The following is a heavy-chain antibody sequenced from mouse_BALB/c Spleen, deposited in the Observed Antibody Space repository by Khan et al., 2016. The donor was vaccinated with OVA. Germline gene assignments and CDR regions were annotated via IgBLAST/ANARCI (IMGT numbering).Heavy chain of an antibody. J-gene: IGHJ3*01. V-gene: IGHV1-7*01. CDR3: ARRGLYGILTY. D-gene: IGHD2-1*01. CDR1: GYTFTTYW. CDR2: IDPNTGTT. Sequence: QVQLKQSGAELAKPGASVKMSCKASGYTFTTYWMHWVKQRPGKGLEWIGYIDPNTGTTEYNQKFKDKTTLTTDKSYITSYMHLSNLTSEDTAVNYSARRGLYGILTYWGQGTMVTVSA.